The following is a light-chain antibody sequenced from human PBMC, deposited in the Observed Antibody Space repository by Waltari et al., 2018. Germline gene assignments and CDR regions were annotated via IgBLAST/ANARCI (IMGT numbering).Light chain of an antibody. Sequence: QSALTQPASVSGSPGQSITIHCTGTSSDVGGYNYVSWYQQHPGKAPKLMIYDDSNRPSGVSNRFSGSKAGNTASLTISGLQAEDEADYYCSSYTSSSTLYVFGTGTKVTVL. V-gene: IGLV2-14*03. CDR3: SSYTSSSTLYV. CDR1: SSDVGGYNY. J-gene: IGLJ1*01. CDR2: DDS.